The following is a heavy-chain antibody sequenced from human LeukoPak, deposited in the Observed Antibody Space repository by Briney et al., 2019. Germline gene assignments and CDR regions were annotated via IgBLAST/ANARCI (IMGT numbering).Heavy chain of an antibody. CDR1: GFIFSSYW. Sequence: GGSLRLSCAASGFIFSSYWMTWVRQAPGKGLEWVANIKPDGSEIYSVDSVKGRFTISRDNAKNSLYLQMNSLRAEDTAVYYCALTPDYYGSGSFDYWGQGTLVTVSS. J-gene: IGHJ4*02. D-gene: IGHD3-10*01. CDR2: IKPDGSEI. CDR3: ALTPDYYGSGSFDY. V-gene: IGHV3-7*01.